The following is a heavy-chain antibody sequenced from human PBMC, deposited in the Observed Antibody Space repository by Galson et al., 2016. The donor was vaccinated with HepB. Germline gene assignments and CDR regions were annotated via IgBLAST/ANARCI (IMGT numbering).Heavy chain of an antibody. Sequence: PALVKPTQTLTLTCTFSGFSLSTSGMGVGWLRRPPGKALECLALIFWDDDKRYSPSLKSRLTITKDTSKNQVVLTMTNMDPVDTATYYCARDVTVFGVSAFGSWGQGTLVTVSS. V-gene: IGHV2-5*02. CDR1: GFSLSTSGMG. J-gene: IGHJ4*02. D-gene: IGHD3-3*01. CDR3: ARDVTVFGVSAFGS. CDR2: IFWDDDK.